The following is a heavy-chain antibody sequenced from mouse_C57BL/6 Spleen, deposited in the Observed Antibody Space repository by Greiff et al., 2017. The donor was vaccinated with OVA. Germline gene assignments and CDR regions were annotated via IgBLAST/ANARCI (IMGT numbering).Heavy chain of an antibody. J-gene: IGHJ2*01. CDR1: GFTFSSYA. CDR2: ISDGGSYT. Sequence: EVKLMESGGGLVKPGGSLKLSCAASGFTFSSYAMSWVRQTPEKRLEWVATISDGGSYTYYPDNVKGRFTISRDNAKNNLYLQMSHLKSEDTAMYYCARDRASTIYFDYWGQGTTLTVSS. CDR3: ARDRASTIYFDY. D-gene: IGHD2-1*01. V-gene: IGHV5-4*01.